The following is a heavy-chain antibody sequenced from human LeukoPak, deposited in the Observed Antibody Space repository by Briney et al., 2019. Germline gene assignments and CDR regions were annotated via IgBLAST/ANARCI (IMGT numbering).Heavy chain of an antibody. V-gene: IGHV4-34*01. D-gene: IGHD1-7*01. CDR1: GVTFSSYA. J-gene: IGHJ4*02. CDR2: INHSGST. Sequence: LSCKASGVTFSSYAISWIRHPPGKGLEWIGEINHSGSTNYNPSLKSRVTISVDTSKNQFSLKLSSVTAADTAVYYCARNCGWNYACIFDYWGQGTLVTVSS. CDR3: ARNCGWNYACIFDY.